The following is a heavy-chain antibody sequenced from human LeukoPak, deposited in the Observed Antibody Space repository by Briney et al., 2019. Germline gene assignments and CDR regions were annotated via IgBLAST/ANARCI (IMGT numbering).Heavy chain of an antibody. Sequence: GGSLRLSCAVSGFTFSSYTMHWVRQAPGKGLEWVALISYDANKQFQSDSVKGRFTISRDNSKNTLYLQMNSLRVEDTAVYYCARISLAFGMDVWGQGTTVTVSS. D-gene: IGHD3-16*01. CDR3: ARISLAFGMDV. J-gene: IGHJ6*02. V-gene: IGHV3-30-3*01. CDR2: ISYDANKQ. CDR1: GFTFSSYT.